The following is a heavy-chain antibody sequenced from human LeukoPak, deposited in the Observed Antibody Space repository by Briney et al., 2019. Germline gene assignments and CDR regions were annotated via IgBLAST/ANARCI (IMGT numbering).Heavy chain of an antibody. CDR1: GFTFSSYG. Sequence: PGGSLRLSCAASGFTFSSYGMHGVRQAPGKGLEWGAVIWYDGSNKYYADSVKGRFTISRDNSKNTLYLQMNSLRAADTAVYFCARDIQTYDFGSGYSPRGSDDGGQGTLVTVHS. CDR2: IWYDGSNK. D-gene: IGHD3-3*01. CDR3: ARDIQTYDFGSGYSPRGSDD. V-gene: IGHV3-33*01. J-gene: IGHJ4*02.